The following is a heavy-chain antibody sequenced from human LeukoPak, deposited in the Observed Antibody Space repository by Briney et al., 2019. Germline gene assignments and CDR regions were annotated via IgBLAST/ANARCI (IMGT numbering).Heavy chain of an antibody. CDR1: GFTFSRYG. Sequence: GGSLRLSCAATGFTFSRYGMHCVRQAPGKGLEWVALIWFDGSNRNYTDSVKGRFIISRDNSKNTLYLQMNSLRAEDTAVYHCARDRRKTKGGFDIWGQGTTVSVSS. CDR3: ARDRRKTKGGFDI. CDR2: IWFDGSNR. V-gene: IGHV3-33*01. J-gene: IGHJ3*02. D-gene: IGHD2-8*01.